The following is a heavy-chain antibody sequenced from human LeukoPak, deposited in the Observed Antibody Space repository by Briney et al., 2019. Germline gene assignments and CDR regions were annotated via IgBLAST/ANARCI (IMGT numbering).Heavy chain of an antibody. J-gene: IGHJ4*02. CDR3: ARGGDYDELGFDY. Sequence: SETLSLTCAVYGGSFSGYYWSWIRQPPGKGLEWIGEINHSGSTNYNPSLKSRVTISVDTSKNQFSLKLSSVTVADTAVYYCARGGDYDELGFDYWGQGTLVTVSS. D-gene: IGHD4-17*01. CDR1: GGSFSGYY. CDR2: INHSGST. V-gene: IGHV4-34*01.